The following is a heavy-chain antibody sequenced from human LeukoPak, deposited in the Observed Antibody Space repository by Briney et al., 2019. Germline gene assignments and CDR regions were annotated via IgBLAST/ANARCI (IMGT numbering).Heavy chain of an antibody. J-gene: IGHJ4*02. CDR1: GFTVSKYW. CDR2: INSDGSDT. CDR3: ARNWNYYDQ. Sequence: GGSLRLSCAASGFTVSKYWMHWVRHAPGKGLVWVSRINSDGSDTTYADSVKGRFTISRDNAKNTLYLQMNSLRAEDTALYYCARNWNYYDQWGQGTLVTVSS. V-gene: IGHV3-74*03. D-gene: IGHD1-1*01.